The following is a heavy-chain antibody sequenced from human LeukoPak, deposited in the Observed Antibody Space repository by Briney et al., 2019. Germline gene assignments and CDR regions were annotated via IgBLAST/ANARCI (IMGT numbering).Heavy chain of an antibody. CDR3: ARDWKTNSFDY. CDR1: EFTFTTYG. J-gene: IGHJ4*02. V-gene: IGHV3-33*01. Sequence: GGFLTLSCAASEFTFTTYGMHWVRQAPGKGLEWAAFIYYDGSNIYYADYVKGRFTISRDISKNTLYLQMDSLRAEDTAIYYCARDWKTNSFDYWGQGTLVTVSS. D-gene: IGHD1-1*01. CDR2: IYYDGSNI.